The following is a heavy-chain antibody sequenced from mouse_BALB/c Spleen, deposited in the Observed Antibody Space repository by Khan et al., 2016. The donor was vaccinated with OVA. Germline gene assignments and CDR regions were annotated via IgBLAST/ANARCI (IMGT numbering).Heavy chain of an antibody. CDR2: ISSSGSA. D-gene: IGHD2-14*01. CDR3: ARSLYYSYGYGLDY. Sequence: EVQLVESGPGLVKPSQSLSLTCTVTGYSITSDYAWNWIRQFPGDRLEWMGYISSSGSASCNPSLKSRISITRDTSKNQFFLQLKSVTTEDTATYFCARSLYYSYGYGLDYWGRGSSVTVSS. CDR1: GYSITSDYA. J-gene: IGHJ4*01. V-gene: IGHV3-2*02.